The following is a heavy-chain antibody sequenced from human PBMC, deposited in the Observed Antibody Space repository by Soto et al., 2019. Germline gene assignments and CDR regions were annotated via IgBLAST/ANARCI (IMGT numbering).Heavy chain of an antibody. CDR3: AKDLPTPYYDFWSGPDY. J-gene: IGHJ4*02. V-gene: IGHV3-30*18. CDR1: GFTFSSYG. Sequence: GGSLRLSCAASGFTFSSYGMHWVRQAPGKGLEWVAVISYDGSNKYYADSVKGRFTISRDNSKNTLYLQMNSLSAEDTAVYYCAKDLPTPYYDFWSGPDYWGQGTLVTVSS. D-gene: IGHD3-3*01. CDR2: ISYDGSNK.